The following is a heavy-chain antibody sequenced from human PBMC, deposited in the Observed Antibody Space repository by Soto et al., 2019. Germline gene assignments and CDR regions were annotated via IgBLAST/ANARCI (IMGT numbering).Heavy chain of an antibody. CDR1: GSSISRRAYF. CDR2: ISYTGAT. CDR3: ARGGPVSVSPAWPLLGYFGY. V-gene: IGHV4-31*03. Sequence: PSESLSRTCSPAGSSISRRAYFCTWIHQFPGKGLEWIAYISYTGATSYNPSLKSRVTILADTSKNQFSLKLNSVTSADTAVYYCARGGPVSVSPAWPLLGYFGYCRQGPRVTASS. D-gene: IGHD2-15*01. J-gene: IGHJ4*02.